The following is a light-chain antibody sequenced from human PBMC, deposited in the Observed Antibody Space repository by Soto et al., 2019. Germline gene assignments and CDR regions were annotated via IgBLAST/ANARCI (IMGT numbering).Light chain of an antibody. CDR1: QSVSRNF. J-gene: IGKJ2*01. Sequence: EIVLTQSPGTLSLSPGERATLSCGASQSVSRNFLAWYQQKPGQAPRLLIYGASNRATGIPDRFSGSGSGTDFTLTISRLEPEDFAVYYCQQFGSSSYTFGQGTKVDIK. CDR2: GAS. CDR3: QQFGSSSYT. V-gene: IGKV3-20*01.